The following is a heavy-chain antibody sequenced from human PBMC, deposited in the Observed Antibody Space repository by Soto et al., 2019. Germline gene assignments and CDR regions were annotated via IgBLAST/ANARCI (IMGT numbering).Heavy chain of an antibody. V-gene: IGHV3-23*01. CDR2: IGGYGGTT. CDR1: GFTFSNSA. Sequence: GGSLRLSCAASGFTFSNSAMNWVRQAPGKGLEWVSAIGGYGGTTYYADSVKGRFTVSRDNSKNTQYLQMSSLRAEDTAVYYCAKGFSGSYAIDYWGQGTPVTVSS. D-gene: IGHD1-26*01. J-gene: IGHJ4*02. CDR3: AKGFSGSYAIDY.